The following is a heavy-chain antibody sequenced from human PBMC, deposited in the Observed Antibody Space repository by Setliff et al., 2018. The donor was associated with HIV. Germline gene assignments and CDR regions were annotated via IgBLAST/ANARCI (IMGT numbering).Heavy chain of an antibody. CDR3: VRHISPVDAFDV. Sequence: SETLSLTCAVSGASINTINHLWDRIRKPPGKGLEWIGSVYFTGDACYNPSLKSRVTLSVDTSKNLFSLELRSVTAADTAVYYCVRHISPVDAFDVWGQGTMVTVSS. CDR1: GASINTINHL. J-gene: IGHJ3*01. CDR2: VYFTGDA. V-gene: IGHV4-39*01. D-gene: IGHD3-3*02.